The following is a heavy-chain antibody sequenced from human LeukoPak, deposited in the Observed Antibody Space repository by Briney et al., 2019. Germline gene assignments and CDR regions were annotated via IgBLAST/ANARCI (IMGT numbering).Heavy chain of an antibody. CDR1: GYTFNNFG. CDR2: FDPEDGET. V-gene: IGHV1-24*01. D-gene: IGHD4-17*01. J-gene: IGHJ6*02. CDR3: ATASMTTVTTVDYYYYGMDV. Sequence: GASVKVSCKASGYTFNNFGISWVRQAPGKGLVWMGGFDPEDGETIYAQKFQGRVTMTEDTSTDTAYMELSSLRSEDTAVYYCATASMTTVTTVDYYYYGMDVWGQGTTVTVSS.